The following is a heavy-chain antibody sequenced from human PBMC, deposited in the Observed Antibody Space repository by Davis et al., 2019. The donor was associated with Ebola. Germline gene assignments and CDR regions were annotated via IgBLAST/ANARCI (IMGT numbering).Heavy chain of an antibody. Sequence: GGSLRLSCTASGFTFGDYAMSWVRQAPGKGLEWVGRIRSKANSYATAYAASVKGRFTISSDDSKNTAYLQMNSLKTEDTAVYYCTISTVTTDYWGQGTLVTVSS. V-gene: IGHV3-73*01. J-gene: IGHJ4*02. CDR3: TISTVTTDY. D-gene: IGHD4-17*01. CDR2: IRSKANSYAT. CDR1: GFTFGDYA.